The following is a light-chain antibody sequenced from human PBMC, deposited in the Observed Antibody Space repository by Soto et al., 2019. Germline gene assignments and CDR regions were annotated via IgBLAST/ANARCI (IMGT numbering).Light chain of an antibody. CDR3: QQSYSTPYT. V-gene: IGKV1-39*01. J-gene: IGKJ2*01. CDR1: QSITNY. CDR2: AIS. Sequence: DIQMTQSPSSLSASVGDRVTITCRASQSITNYLNWYQQKPGKAPKLLMYAISTLQSGVPSRFGGSGSGTEFTRTISSLQPDDFATYYCQQSYSTPYTFGQGTKVDIK.